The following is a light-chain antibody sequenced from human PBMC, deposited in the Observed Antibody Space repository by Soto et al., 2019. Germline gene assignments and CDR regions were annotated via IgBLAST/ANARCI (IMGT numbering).Light chain of an antibody. Sequence: DIQMTQSPSSLSASVGDRVTITCQASQDISNYLNWYQQKPGTAPKLLSYDASNLETGVPSRFSGSGSGTDFTFTISSLQPEDIATYYCQQYDNLPLTFGGGTKVEIK. J-gene: IGKJ4*01. CDR1: QDISNY. CDR2: DAS. CDR3: QQYDNLPLT. V-gene: IGKV1-33*01.